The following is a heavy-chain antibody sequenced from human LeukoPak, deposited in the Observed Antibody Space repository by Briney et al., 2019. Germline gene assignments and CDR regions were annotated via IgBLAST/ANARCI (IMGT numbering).Heavy chain of an antibody. V-gene: IGHV3-30*03. J-gene: IGHJ3*01. CDR2: ISYTGGNE. Sequence: GGSLRLSCAASGFTVSSNYMSWVRQAPGKGLEWVAYISYTGGNEYYADPVKGRFTISRDNSKNTLYLQMNSLRTEDTAVYFCAREGGDFGAFDVWGQGTMVTVSS. CDR1: GFTVSSNY. D-gene: IGHD3-10*01. CDR3: AREGGDFGAFDV.